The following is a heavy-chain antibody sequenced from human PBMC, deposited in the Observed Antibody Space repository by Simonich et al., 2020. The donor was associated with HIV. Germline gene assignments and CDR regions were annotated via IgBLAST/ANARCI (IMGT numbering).Heavy chain of an antibody. J-gene: IGHJ4*02. V-gene: IGHV4-34*01. D-gene: IGHD6-6*01. CDR3: ARQSLAARLFDD. Sequence: QVQLQQWGAGVLKPSETLSLTCAVYGGSFSGYYWNWIRQPPGKGLEWLGEINHSGSTIYSPSLKSRVTISVDPSKNQFSLKLSSVTAADTAVYYCARQSLAARLFDDWGQGTLVTVSS. CDR2: INHSGST. CDR1: GGSFSGYY.